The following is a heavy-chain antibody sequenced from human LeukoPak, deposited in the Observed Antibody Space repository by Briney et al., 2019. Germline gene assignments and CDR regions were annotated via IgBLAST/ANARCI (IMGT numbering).Heavy chain of an antibody. V-gene: IGHV1-69*06. CDR2: IIPIFGTA. D-gene: IGHD3-10*01. J-gene: IGHJ4*02. Sequence: SVKVSCKASGGTFSSYAISWVRQAPGQGLEWMGGIIPIFGTANYAQKFQGRVTMTEDTSTDTAYMELSSLRSEDTAVYYCVEESITMVRGAFGYWGQGTLVTVSS. CDR1: GGTFSSYA. CDR3: VEESITMVRGAFGY.